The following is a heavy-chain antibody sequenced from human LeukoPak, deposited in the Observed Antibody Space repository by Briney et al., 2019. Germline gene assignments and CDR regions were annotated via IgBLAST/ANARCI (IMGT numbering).Heavy chain of an antibody. CDR3: ARVGRVVVPAAWFDP. D-gene: IGHD2-2*01. V-gene: IGHV1-18*01. Sequence: GASVKVSCKASGYTFTSYGISWVRQAPGQGLEWMGWISAYNGNTNYAQKLQGRVTMTTDTSTSTAYMELRSLRSDDTAVYYCARVGRVVVPAAWFDPWGQGTLVTVSS. J-gene: IGHJ5*02. CDR2: ISAYNGNT. CDR1: GYTFTSYG.